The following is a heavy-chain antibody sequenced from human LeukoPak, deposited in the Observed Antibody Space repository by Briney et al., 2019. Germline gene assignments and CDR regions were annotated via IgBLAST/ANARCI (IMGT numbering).Heavy chain of an antibody. CDR2: IKQDGSEK. V-gene: IGHV3-7*03. CDR1: GFTFSSYS. D-gene: IGHD6-13*01. CDR3: ARGGYSGSWYRPLNYYYYYGMDV. Sequence: PGGSLRLSCVASGFTFSSYSMSWVRQAPGKGLEWVANIKQDGSEKYYVDSVKGRFTISRDNAKNSLYLQMNSLRAEDTAVYYCARGGYSGSWYRPLNYYYYYGMDVWGQGTTVTVSS. J-gene: IGHJ6*02.